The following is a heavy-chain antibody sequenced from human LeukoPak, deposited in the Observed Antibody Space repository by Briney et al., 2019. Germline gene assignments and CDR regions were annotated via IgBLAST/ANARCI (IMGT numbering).Heavy chain of an antibody. CDR1: GYTFTGYY. J-gene: IGHJ5*02. CDR2: INPNSGGT. D-gene: IGHD6-13*01. Sequence: ASVKVSCKASGYTFTGYYMHWVRQAPGQGLEWMGWINPNSGGTNYAQKFQGRVTMTRDTSISTAYMELSRLRSDDTAVYYRARGATKVGQQLVQVDPWGQGTLVTVSS. CDR3: ARGATKVGQQLVQVDP. V-gene: IGHV1-2*02.